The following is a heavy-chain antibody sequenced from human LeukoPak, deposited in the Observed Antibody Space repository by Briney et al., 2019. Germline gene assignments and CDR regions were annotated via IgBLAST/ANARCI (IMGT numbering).Heavy chain of an antibody. CDR1: GFTFSSYG. D-gene: IGHD6-13*01. CDR3: ARERTGGSSWYNDAFDI. CDR2: IWYDGSNK. Sequence: GGSLRLSCAASGFTFSSYGMHWVRQAPGKGLEWVAVIWYDGSNKYYADSVKGRFTISRDNSKNTPYLQMNSLRAEDTAVYYCARERTGGSSWYNDAFDIWGQGTMVTVSS. J-gene: IGHJ3*02. V-gene: IGHV3-33*01.